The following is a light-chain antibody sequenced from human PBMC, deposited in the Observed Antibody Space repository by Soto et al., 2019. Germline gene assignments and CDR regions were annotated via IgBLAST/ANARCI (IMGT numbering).Light chain of an antibody. CDR2: GAS. CDR3: QQYNNWPRT. CDR1: QSVSSN. V-gene: IGKV3-15*01. Sequence: EIVMTQSPDTLCVSRGERATLSCRASQSVSSNLAWYQQKPGQAPRLLIYGASTRATGIPARFSGSGSGTEFTLTISSLQSEDFAVYYGQQYNNWPRTFGQGTKVEIK. J-gene: IGKJ1*01.